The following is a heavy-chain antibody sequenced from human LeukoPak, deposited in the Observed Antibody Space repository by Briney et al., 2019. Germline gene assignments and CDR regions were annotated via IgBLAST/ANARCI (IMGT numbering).Heavy chain of an antibody. CDR3: AKDWGYSSGWYY. CDR1: GLTFSSYA. D-gene: IGHD6-19*01. CDR2: ISGSGGST. J-gene: IGHJ4*02. V-gene: IGHV3-23*01. Sequence: PGGSLRLSCAASGLTFSSYAMSWVRQAPGKGLEWVSAISGSGGSTYYADSVKGRFTISRDNSKNTLYLQMNSLRAEDTAVYYCAKDWGYSSGWYYWGQGTLVTVSS.